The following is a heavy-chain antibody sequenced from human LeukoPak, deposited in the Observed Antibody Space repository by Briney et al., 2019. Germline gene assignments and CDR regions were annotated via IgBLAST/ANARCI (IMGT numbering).Heavy chain of an antibody. CDR1: VGSITSSSYY. CDR2: IYYSGST. CDR3: AFNSYSGIYGAFDI. D-gene: IGHD1-26*01. Sequence: SETLSLTCTVSVGSITSSSYYWDWIRQPPGKGLEWIGSIYYSGSTYYNPSLKSRVTISVDTSKNQFSLKLSSVTAADTAVYYCAFNSYSGIYGAFDIWGQGTMVTVSS. J-gene: IGHJ3*02. V-gene: IGHV4-39*07.